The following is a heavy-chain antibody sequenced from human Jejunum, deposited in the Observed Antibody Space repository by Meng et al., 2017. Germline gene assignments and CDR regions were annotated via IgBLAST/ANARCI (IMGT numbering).Heavy chain of an antibody. Sequence: GESLKISWAASGFSFSSYVMHWVRQAPGKGLEWVAVISYDGTNKYYADSVKGRFTVSRDNSKNTLYLQMNSLRAEDTAVYCWARSFRPRRVTAGLDHWGQGTLVTVSS. V-gene: IGHV3-30*01. J-gene: IGHJ4*02. D-gene: IGHD2-21*02. CDR1: GFSFSSYV. CDR2: ISYDGTNK. CDR3: ARSFRPRRVTAGLDH.